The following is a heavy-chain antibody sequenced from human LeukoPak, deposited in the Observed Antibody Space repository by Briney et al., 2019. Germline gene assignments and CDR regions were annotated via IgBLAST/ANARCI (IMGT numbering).Heavy chain of an antibody. CDR3: ARTRSSSSSWYGQFDY. Sequence: ASVKVSCKASGYTFTSYGISWVRQAPGQGLEWMGWISAYNGNTNYAQKLQGRVTMTTDTSTSTAYMELRSLRSDDTAVYYCARTRSSSSSWYGQFDYWGQGILVTVSS. CDR1: GYTFTSYG. D-gene: IGHD6-13*01. V-gene: IGHV1-18*01. CDR2: ISAYNGNT. J-gene: IGHJ4*02.